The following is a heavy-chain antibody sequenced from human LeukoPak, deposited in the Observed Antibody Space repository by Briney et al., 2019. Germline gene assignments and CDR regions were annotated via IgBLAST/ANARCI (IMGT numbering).Heavy chain of an antibody. J-gene: IGHJ6*03. CDR3: ARERVLGWELLGYYYYYMDV. CDR2: IYHSGST. Sequence: PSETLSLTCAVSGVSISTNNWWNWVRQSPGKGLEWIGEIYHSGSTNYSPSLRGRVTVSVDKSKNQFSLNPSSVTAADTAVYYCARERVLGWELLGYYYYYMDVWGKGTTVTISS. CDR1: GVSISTNNW. V-gene: IGHV4-4*02. D-gene: IGHD1-26*01.